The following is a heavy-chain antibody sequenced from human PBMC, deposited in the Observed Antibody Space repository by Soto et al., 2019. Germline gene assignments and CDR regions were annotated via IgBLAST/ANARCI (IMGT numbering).Heavy chain of an antibody. CDR2: IIPIFGTA. CDR1: GGTFSSYA. V-gene: IGHV1-69*13. J-gene: IGHJ4*02. Sequence: GASVKVSCKASGGTFSSYAISWVRQAPGQGLEWMGGIIPIFGTANYAQKFQGRVTITADESTSTAYMELSSLRSEDTAVYYCARDMSSSGCFDYWGQGTLVTVSS. D-gene: IGHD6-19*01. CDR3: ARDMSSSGCFDY.